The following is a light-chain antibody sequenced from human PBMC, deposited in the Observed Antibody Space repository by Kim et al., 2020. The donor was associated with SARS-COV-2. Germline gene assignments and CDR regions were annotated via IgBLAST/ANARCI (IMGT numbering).Light chain of an antibody. CDR2: DAS. Sequence: DIQMTQSPSSLSASVGDRVTITCQASQDISIYLNWYQQKPGKAPKLLIYDASNLETGVPSRFSGSGSGTDFTFTISNLQPEDTATYYCQQYDNLPLTFGGGTKLEI. V-gene: IGKV1-33*01. CDR3: QQYDNLPLT. CDR1: QDISIY. J-gene: IGKJ4*01.